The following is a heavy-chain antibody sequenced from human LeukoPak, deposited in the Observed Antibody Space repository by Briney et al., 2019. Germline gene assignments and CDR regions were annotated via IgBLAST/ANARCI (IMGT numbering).Heavy chain of an antibody. CDR1: GFTFGNAW. Sequence: GGSLRVSCAASGFTFGNAWMSWVRQAPGKGVEWVGRIKSKNDGGTTDYAAPVKGRFTISRDDSKNTLYLRMNSLKIEDTAVYYCTTADSEMATNAHWGQGTLVTVSS. D-gene: IGHD5-24*01. V-gene: IGHV3-15*01. J-gene: IGHJ4*02. CDR3: TTADSEMATNAH. CDR2: IKSKNDGGTT.